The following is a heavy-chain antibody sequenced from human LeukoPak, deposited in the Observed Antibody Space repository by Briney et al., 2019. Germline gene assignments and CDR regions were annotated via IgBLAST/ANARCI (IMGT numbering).Heavy chain of an antibody. J-gene: IGHJ4*02. CDR2: IYYNGSP. D-gene: IGHD6-19*01. CDR1: GGSVTSCY. Sequence: KPSETLSLTCTVSGGSVTSCYGRWIRQPPGRGLEWIGYIYYNGSPDYNPSLKSRVTISVDTSRNQFSLKLRSVTAADTAVYYCARQRRRSGWWDYWGQGTLVSVSS. V-gene: IGHV4-59*02. CDR3: ARQRRRSGWWDY.